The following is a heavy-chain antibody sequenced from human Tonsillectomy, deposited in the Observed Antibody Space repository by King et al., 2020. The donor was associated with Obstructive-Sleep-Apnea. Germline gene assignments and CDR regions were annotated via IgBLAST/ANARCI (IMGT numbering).Heavy chain of an antibody. V-gene: IGHV4-59*08. CDR2: LYFSGST. J-gene: IGHJ5*02. Sequence: VQLQESGPGLVKPSETLSLTCNVSGDSISNYYWSWIRQPPGKGLEWIGYLYFSGSTNSNPSLKSRLTISVDTSKNQLSLSLSSVTAADTAVYYCATSPKSAAGLGRLDPWGQGTLVIVSS. CDR3: ATSPKSAAGLGRLDP. CDR1: GDSISNYY. D-gene: IGHD6-13*01.